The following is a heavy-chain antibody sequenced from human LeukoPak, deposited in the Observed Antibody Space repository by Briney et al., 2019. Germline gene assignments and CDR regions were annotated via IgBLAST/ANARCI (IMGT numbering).Heavy chain of an antibody. CDR3: ARDQEAPGFYFDY. V-gene: IGHV3-74*01. J-gene: IGHJ4*02. D-gene: IGHD1-14*01. Sequence: GGSLRLSCAASGVTFSNYWMHWVRQTPEKGLVWVSRINRDGSSTNYADSVKGRFTISRDNAKNTLYLQMDSLRADDTAVYYCARDQEAPGFYFDYWGQGNLVTVSS. CDR1: GVTFSNYW. CDR2: INRDGSST.